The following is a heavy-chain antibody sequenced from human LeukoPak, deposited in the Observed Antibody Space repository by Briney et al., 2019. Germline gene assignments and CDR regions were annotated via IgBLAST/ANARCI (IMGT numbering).Heavy chain of an antibody. J-gene: IGHJ4*02. V-gene: IGHV3-66*01. Sequence: GGSLRLSCAASGFTVSSSFLSWVRQAPGKGLEWLSIIYSDGGSTYYADSAKGRFTISRDNSKNTLYLQMNSLRAEDTALYYCARLISGSYHLYFDYWGLGTLVTVSS. CDR3: ARLISGSYHLYFDY. CDR2: IYSDGGST. D-gene: IGHD3-10*01. CDR1: GFTVSSSF.